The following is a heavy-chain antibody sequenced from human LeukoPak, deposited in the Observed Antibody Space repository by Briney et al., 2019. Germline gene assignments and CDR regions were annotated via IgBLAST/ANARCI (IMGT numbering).Heavy chain of an antibody. V-gene: IGHV1-46*01. D-gene: IGHD3-22*01. CDR2: INPSGGST. J-gene: IGHJ4*02. Sequence: ASVKVSCKASGYTLTSYFIHWVRQAPGQGLEWMGIINPSGGSTSYAQKFQGRVTMTRDTSTSTVYMELSSLRSEDTAVYYCARSYSYDSSGYYGAKWGQGTLVTVSS. CDR1: GYTLTSYF. CDR3: ARSYSYDSSGYYGAK.